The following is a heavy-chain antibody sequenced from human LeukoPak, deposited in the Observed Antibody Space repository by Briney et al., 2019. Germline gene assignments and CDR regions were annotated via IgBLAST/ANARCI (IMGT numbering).Heavy chain of an antibody. V-gene: IGHV1-69*05. D-gene: IGHD2-2*01. Sequence: SVEVSCKASGGTFSSYAISWVRQAPGQGLEWMGGIIPIFGTANYAQKFQGRVTITTDESTSTAYMELSSLRSEDTAVYYCASPGSTYQLPTHFDYWGQGTLVTVSS. J-gene: IGHJ4*02. CDR1: GGTFSSYA. CDR2: IIPIFGTA. CDR3: ASPGSTYQLPTHFDY.